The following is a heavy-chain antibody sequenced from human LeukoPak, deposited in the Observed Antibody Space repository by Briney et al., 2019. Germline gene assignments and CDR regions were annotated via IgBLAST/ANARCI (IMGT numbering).Heavy chain of an antibody. CDR2: ISWNSGSI. Sequence: GGSLRLSCAASGFTFDDYAMHWVRHAPGKGLEWVSGISWNSGSIGYADSVKGRFTISRDNAKNSLYLQMNSLRAEDTALYYCAKVDYSSSWYAPCFGYWGQGTLVTVSS. J-gene: IGHJ4*02. CDR3: AKVDYSSSWYAPCFGY. V-gene: IGHV3-9*01. CDR1: GFTFDDYA. D-gene: IGHD6-13*01.